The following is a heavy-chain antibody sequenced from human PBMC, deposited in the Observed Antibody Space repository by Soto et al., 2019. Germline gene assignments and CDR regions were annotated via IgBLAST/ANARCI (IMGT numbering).Heavy chain of an antibody. CDR2: IKSKTDGGTT. J-gene: IGHJ6*03. Sequence: EVQLVESGGGLVKPGGSLRLSCAASGFTFSNAWMSWVRQAPGKGLEWVGRIKSKTDGGTTDYAAPVKGRFTISRDDSKNTLYLQMNSLKTEDTAVYYCTTDRSSSWYSYYYYYMDVWGKGTTVTVSS. D-gene: IGHD6-13*01. V-gene: IGHV3-15*01. CDR3: TTDRSSSWYSYYYYYMDV. CDR1: GFTFSNAW.